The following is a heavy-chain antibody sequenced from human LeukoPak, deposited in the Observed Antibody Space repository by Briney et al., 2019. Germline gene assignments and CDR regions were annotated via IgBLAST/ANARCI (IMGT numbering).Heavy chain of an antibody. CDR1: GFTLGSYN. D-gene: IGHD3-16*01. CDR3: ARLRTYYDYVWGNSPDY. J-gene: IGHJ4*02. V-gene: IGHV3-21*01. CDR2: ISSSSSYL. Sequence: GGSLRLSCAASGFTLGSYNMNWVRQAPGKGLEWVSSISSSSSYLFFADSVKGRFTISRDNTKNSLYLQMNSLRADDTAVYYCARLRTYYDYVWGNSPDYWGQGTLVTVSS.